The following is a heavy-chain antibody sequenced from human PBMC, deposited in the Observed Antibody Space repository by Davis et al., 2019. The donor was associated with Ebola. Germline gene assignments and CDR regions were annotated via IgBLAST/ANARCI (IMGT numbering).Heavy chain of an antibody. CDR1: GGTFSSYA. CDR3: ARGWSYSSSWYTFDY. D-gene: IGHD6-13*01. J-gene: IGHJ4*02. V-gene: IGHV1-69*06. Sequence: AASVKVSCKASGGTFSSYAISWVRQAPGQGLEWMGGIIPIFGTANYAQKFQGRVTITADKSTSTAYMELSNLRSEDTAVYYCARGWSYSSSWYTFDYWGQGTLVTVSS. CDR2: IIPIFGTA.